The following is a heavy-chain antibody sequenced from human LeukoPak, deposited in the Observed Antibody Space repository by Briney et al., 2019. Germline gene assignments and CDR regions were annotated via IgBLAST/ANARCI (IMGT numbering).Heavy chain of an antibody. Sequence: PSETLSLTCTVSGASMRSYYWSWIRQPPGKGLEWIGYIYYSGSTNYDPSLKSRVTISVDTSKNQFSLKLSSVTAADTAVYYCARMGNPATVTTDYWGQGTLVTVSS. D-gene: IGHD4-17*01. J-gene: IGHJ4*02. V-gene: IGHV4-59*08. CDR3: ARMGNPATVTTDY. CDR1: GASMRSYY. CDR2: IYYSGST.